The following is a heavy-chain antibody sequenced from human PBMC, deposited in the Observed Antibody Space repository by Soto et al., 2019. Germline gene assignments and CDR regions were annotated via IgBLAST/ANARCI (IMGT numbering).Heavy chain of an antibody. V-gene: IGHV4-39*01. J-gene: IGHJ3*02. D-gene: IGHD6-19*01. CDR1: GGSISSSSYY. CDR3: ALSPRYSSGWMPANVWAFDI. CDR2: IYYSGST. Sequence: SETLSLTCTVSGGSISSSSYYWGWIRQPPGKGLEWIGSIYYSGSTYYNPSLKSRVTISVDTSKNQFSLKLSSVTAADTAVYYCALSPRYSSGWMPANVWAFDIWGQGTMVTVSS.